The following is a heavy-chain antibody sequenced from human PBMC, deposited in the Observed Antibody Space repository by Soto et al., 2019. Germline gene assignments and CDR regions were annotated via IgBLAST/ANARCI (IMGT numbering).Heavy chain of an antibody. Sequence: GGSLRLSCAASGFTFSSYSMNWVRQAPGKGLEWVSSISSSSSYIYYADSVKGRFTISRDNAKNSLYLQMNSLRAEDTAVYYCARELYQPLLGDYYYGMDVWGQGTTVTVSS. CDR2: ISSSSSYI. V-gene: IGHV3-21*01. D-gene: IGHD2-2*01. CDR3: ARELYQPLLGDYYYGMDV. CDR1: GFTFSSYS. J-gene: IGHJ6*02.